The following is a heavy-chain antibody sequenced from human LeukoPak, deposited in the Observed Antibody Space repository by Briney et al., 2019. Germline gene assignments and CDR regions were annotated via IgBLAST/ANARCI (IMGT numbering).Heavy chain of an antibody. CDR1: GYTFTSYG. D-gene: IGHD2-2*01. J-gene: IGHJ6*03. CDR2: ISAYNGNT. Sequence: ASVKVSCKASGYTFTSYGISWVRQAPGQGLEWMGWISAYNGNTNYAQKLQGRVTMTTDTSTSTAYMELRSLRSDDTAVYYCARVTVVVPAAIWEKQPYYYYMDVWGKGTTVTISS. CDR3: ARVTVVVPAAIWEKQPYYYYMDV. V-gene: IGHV1-18*01.